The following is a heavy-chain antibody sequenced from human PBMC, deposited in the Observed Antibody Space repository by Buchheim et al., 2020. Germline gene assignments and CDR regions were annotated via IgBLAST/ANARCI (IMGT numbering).Heavy chain of an antibody. V-gene: IGHV4-34*01. J-gene: IGHJ4*02. CDR2: INHSGST. Sequence: QVQLQQWGAGLLKPSETLSLTCAVYGGSFSGYYWSWIRQPPGKGLEWIGEINHSGSTNYNPSLKSRVTISVDTSKNQFSLKMSSVTAADTAVDYWARGRSQQWLVRRDYWYFDYWGQGTL. CDR3: ARGRSQQWLVRRDYWYFDY. D-gene: IGHD6-19*01. CDR1: GGSFSGYY.